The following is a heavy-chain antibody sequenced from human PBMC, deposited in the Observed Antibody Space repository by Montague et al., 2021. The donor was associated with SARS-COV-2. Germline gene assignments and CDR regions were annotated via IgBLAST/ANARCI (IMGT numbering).Heavy chain of an antibody. D-gene: IGHD3-10*01. CDR3: ARAVSVRRAVNWFDP. CDR1: GGSMSDHY. J-gene: IGHJ5*02. CDR2: IYYSGGI. V-gene: IGHV4-59*11. Sequence: SETLSLTCTVSGGSMSDHYWSWIRQPPGKGLELLAYIYYSGGINSNSSLKSRVTISVDTSKNQFSLKLTSVTAADTAVYYCARAVSVRRAVNWFDPWGQGTLVTVSS.